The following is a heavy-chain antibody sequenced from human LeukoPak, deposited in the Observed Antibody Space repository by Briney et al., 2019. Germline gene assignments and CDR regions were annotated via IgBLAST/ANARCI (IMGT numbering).Heavy chain of an antibody. Sequence: PPGGSLILSCAASGFTFRSHWMHWVRPAPGKGLVWVSRINRDGSTTNYADSVKGRFTVSRDNAKNTLNLQMNSLRAEDTAVYYCARDRKSGESSEIDFWGQGTLVTVSS. D-gene: IGHD3-10*01. J-gene: IGHJ4*02. CDR1: GFTFRSHW. V-gene: IGHV3-74*01. CDR2: INRDGSTT. CDR3: ARDRKSGESSEIDF.